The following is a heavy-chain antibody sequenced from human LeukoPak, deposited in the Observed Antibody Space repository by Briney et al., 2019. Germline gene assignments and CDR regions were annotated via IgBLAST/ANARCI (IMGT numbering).Heavy chain of an antibody. CDR2: IYYSGST. D-gene: IGHD3-9*01. V-gene: IGHV4-30-4*01. CDR3: ASQGSRDYDILTGYYTRWGMDV. Sequence: PSETPSLTCTVSGGSISSGDYYWRWIRQPPGKGLEWIGYIYYSGSTYYNPSLKSRVTISVDTSKNQFSLKLSSVTAADTAVYYCASQGSRDYDILTGYYTRWGMDVWGQGTTVTVSS. CDR1: GGSISSGDYY. J-gene: IGHJ6*02.